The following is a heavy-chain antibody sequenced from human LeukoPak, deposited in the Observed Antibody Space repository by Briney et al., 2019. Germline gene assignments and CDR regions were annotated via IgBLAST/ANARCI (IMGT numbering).Heavy chain of an antibody. V-gene: IGHV3-11*06. D-gene: IGHD4-23*01. J-gene: IGHJ6*02. CDR3: ARSTVVTLGPYYYGMDV. CDR2: ISNSRTYT. CDR1: GFIFSDYY. Sequence: SGGSLRLSCAASGFIFSDYYMSSIRQAPGKGLEWVSYISNSRTYTNYADSVKGRFTISRDNAKNSLYLQMNSLRAEDTAVYYCARSTVVTLGPYYYGMDVWGQGTTVTVSS.